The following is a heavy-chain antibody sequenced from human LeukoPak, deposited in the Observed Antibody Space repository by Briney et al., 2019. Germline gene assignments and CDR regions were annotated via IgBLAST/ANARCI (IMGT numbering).Heavy chain of an antibody. CDR2: INANSGNT. V-gene: IGHV1-18*01. J-gene: IGHJ4*02. Sequence: ASVKVSCKASGYTFTGYGISWVRQAPGQGLEWMGWINANSGNTNYAQKFQGRVTMTTDTSTSTAYMELRRLRSDDTAVYYCARDDCGGAWYDYWGQGTLVTVSS. CDR1: GYTFTGYG. CDR3: ARDDCGGAWYDY. D-gene: IGHD2-21*01.